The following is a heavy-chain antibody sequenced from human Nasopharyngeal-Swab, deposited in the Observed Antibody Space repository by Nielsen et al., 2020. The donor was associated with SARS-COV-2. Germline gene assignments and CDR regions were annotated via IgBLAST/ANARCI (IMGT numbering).Heavy chain of an antibody. Sequence: SETLSLNCTVSGGSISSSSYYWGWIRQPPGKGLEWIGSIYYSGSTYYNPSLKSRVTISVDTSQNQFSLKLSSVTAADTAVYFCARRGDYVWGSYRLILAFDIWGQGTMVTVSS. CDR2: IYYSGST. D-gene: IGHD3-16*02. V-gene: IGHV4-39*01. CDR1: GGSISSSSYY. J-gene: IGHJ3*02. CDR3: ARRGDYVWGSYRLILAFDI.